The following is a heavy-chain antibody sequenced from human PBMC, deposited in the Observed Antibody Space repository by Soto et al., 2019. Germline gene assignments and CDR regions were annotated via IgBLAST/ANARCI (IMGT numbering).Heavy chain of an antibody. Sequence: LSRTCTVASGSISSYYWSWIRQPPGKGLEWIGYIYYSGSTNYNPSLKSRVTISVDTSKNQFSLKLSSVTAADTAVYYCARVLDSSGYYFDYWGQGTLVTVSS. V-gene: IGHV4-59*01. CDR2: IYYSGST. J-gene: IGHJ4*02. D-gene: IGHD3-22*01. CDR3: ARVLDSSGYYFDY. CDR1: SGSISSYY.